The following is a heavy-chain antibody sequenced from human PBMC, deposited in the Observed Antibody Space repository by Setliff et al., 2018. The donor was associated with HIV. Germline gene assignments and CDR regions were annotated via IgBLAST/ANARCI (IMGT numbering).Heavy chain of an antibody. CDR3: TKNLYSSRWSPLDY. V-gene: IGHV3-30*09. D-gene: IGHD6-13*01. Sequence: GGSLRLSCAASGFTFSNYPVHWVRQAPGKGLDWVAVVSKDGGTTTYYAESVKGRFAISRDNSRKTVYLQMSSLRAEDTAVYYCTKNLYSSRWSPLDYWGQGTLVTVSS. J-gene: IGHJ4*02. CDR2: VSKDGGTTT. CDR1: GFTFSNYP.